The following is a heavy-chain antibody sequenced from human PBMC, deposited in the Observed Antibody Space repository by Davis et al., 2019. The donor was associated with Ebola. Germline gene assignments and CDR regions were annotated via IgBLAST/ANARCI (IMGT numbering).Heavy chain of an antibody. CDR3: ARCRSLGTYYYMDV. CDR2: IYPGDSDT. Sequence: GESLKISCKDSGYTFASSWIGWVRQMPGKGLEWMGIIYPGDSDTRYSPSFQGQVTISADKSISTAYRQWSSLKASDPAMYYCARCRSLGTYYYMDVWGKGTTVTVSS. CDR1: GYTFASSW. D-gene: IGHD3-16*01. J-gene: IGHJ6*03. V-gene: IGHV5-51*01.